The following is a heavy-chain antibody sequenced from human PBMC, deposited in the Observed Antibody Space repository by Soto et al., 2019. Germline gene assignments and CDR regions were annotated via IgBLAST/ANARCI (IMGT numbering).Heavy chain of an antibody. CDR1: GFTFSNAW. CDR3: TTDVVVVAATHGYCYYYGMDV. CDR2: IKSKTDGGTT. D-gene: IGHD2-15*01. V-gene: IGHV3-15*01. Sequence: EVQLVESGGGLVKPGGSLRLSCAASGFTFSNAWMSWVRQAPGKGLEWVGRIKSKTDGGTTDYAAPVKGRFTSSRDDSKNTLYLQMNSLKTEDTAVYYCTTDVVVVAATHGYCYYYGMDVWGQGITVTVSS. J-gene: IGHJ6*02.